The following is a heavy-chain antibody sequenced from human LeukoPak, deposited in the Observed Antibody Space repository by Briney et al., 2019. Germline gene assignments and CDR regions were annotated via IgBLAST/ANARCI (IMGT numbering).Heavy chain of an antibody. D-gene: IGHD2-2*01. CDR3: ARTIVVVPAARYYYYYYMDV. J-gene: IGHJ6*03. CDR1: GGSISSSSYY. CDR2: IYYSGST. V-gene: IGHV4-39*07. Sequence: KSSETLSLTCTVSGGSISSSSYYWGWIRQPPGKGLEWIGSIYYSGSTYYNPSLKSRVTISVDTSKNQFSLKLSSVSAADTAVYYCARTIVVVPAARYYYYYYMDVWGKGTTVTVSS.